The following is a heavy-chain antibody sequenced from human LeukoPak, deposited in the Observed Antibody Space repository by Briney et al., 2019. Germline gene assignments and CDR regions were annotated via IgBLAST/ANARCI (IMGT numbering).Heavy chain of an antibody. D-gene: IGHD6-6*01. V-gene: IGHV4-31*03. Sequence: PSQTLSLTCTVSGGSISSGGYYWSWIRQHPGKGLEWIGYIYYSGSTYYNPSLKSRVTISVDTSKNQFSLKLTSVTAADTAVYYCARDREYSSSGLVWFDPWGHGILVTVSS. CDR1: GGSISSGGYY. CDR2: IYYSGST. J-gene: IGHJ5*02. CDR3: ARDREYSSSGLVWFDP.